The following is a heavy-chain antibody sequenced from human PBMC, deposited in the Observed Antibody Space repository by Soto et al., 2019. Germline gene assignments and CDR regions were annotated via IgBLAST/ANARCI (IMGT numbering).Heavy chain of an antibody. J-gene: IGHJ4*02. D-gene: IGHD6-19*01. CDR3: TRWAYSYGWYFDY. CDR1: GFTFSGCA. CDR2: IRSKPNNYAT. V-gene: IGHV3-73*01. Sequence: EVQLVETGGGLVQPGGSLKLSCAASGFTFSGCAMHWVRQASGKGLEWLGSIRSKPNNYATEYAASVQGRFTISRDDSKNTAYLEMNSLKTEDTAVYYCTRWAYSYGWYFDYWGQGALVTVSS.